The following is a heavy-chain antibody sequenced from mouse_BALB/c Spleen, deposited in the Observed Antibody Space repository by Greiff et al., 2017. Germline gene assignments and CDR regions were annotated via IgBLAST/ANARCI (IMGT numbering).Heavy chain of an antibody. D-gene: IGHD2-1*01. CDR3: ARALGNPYAMDY. J-gene: IGHJ4*01. CDR2: IWAGGST. Sequence: VKLQESGPGLVAPSQSLSITCTVSGFSLTSYGVHWVRQPPGKGLEWLGVIWAGGSTNYNSALMSRLSISKDNSKSQVFLKMNSLQTDDTAMYYCARALGNPYAMDYWGQGTSVTVSS. V-gene: IGHV2-9*02. CDR1: GFSLTSYG.